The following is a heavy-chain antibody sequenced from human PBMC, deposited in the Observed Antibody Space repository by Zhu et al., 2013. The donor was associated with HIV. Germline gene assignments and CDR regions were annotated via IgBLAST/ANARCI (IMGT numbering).Heavy chain of an antibody. V-gene: IGHV1-69-2*01. J-gene: IGHJ6*03. CDR2: LILKMVK. Sequence: EVQAGTGLGAEVKKPGATVKTSPARFTGLHLHRLLHALGATGPGKGLSGWDLLILKMVKQYTQRSSRGRVTITADTSTDTAYMELSSLRSEDTAVYYCARVKLYCSSTSCANYYYYYMDVWGKGTTVTVSS. CDR1: GLHLHRLL. D-gene: IGHD2-2*01. CDR3: ARVKLYCSSTSCANYYYYYMDV.